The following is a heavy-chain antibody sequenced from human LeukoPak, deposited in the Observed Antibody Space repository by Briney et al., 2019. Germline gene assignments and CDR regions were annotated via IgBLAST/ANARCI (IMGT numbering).Heavy chain of an antibody. Sequence: SETLSLTCTVSGGSISSYYWSWVRQPPGKGLEWIGYIYYSGSTNYNPSLKSRGTISVDTSKNQFSLKLSSVTAADTAVYYCASLAGFWVFDIWGQGTMVTVSS. D-gene: IGHD3-16*01. CDR2: IYYSGST. V-gene: IGHV4-59*01. CDR1: GGSISSYY. CDR3: ASLAGFWVFDI. J-gene: IGHJ3*02.